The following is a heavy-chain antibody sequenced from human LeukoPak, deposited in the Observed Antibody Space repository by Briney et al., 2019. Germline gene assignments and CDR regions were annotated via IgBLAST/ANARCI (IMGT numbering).Heavy chain of an antibody. CDR1: GGSISSYY. CDR2: IYYSGST. J-gene: IGHJ6*02. V-gene: IGHV4-59*08. Sequence: SETLSLTCTVSGGSISSYYWSWIRQPPGKGLEWIGYIYYSGSTNYNPSLKSRVTISVDTSKNQFSLKLSSVTAADTAVYYCARARVSSSWYFNHNYYYGIDVWGQGTTVTVSS. D-gene: IGHD6-13*01. CDR3: ARARVSSSWYFNHNYYYGIDV.